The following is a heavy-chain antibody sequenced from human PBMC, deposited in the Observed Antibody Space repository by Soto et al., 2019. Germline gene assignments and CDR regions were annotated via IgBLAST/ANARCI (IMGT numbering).Heavy chain of an antibody. Sequence: KPSETLSLTCTVSGGSISSSSYYWGWIRQPPGKGLEWIGTIYYTGSTYYNPSLKSRVTISVDTSKSQFSLKLTSVTATDTAVYYCARQPCSSSSCWFDPWGQGTLVTVSS. CDR2: IYYTGST. J-gene: IGHJ5*02. CDR1: GGSISSSSYY. V-gene: IGHV4-39*01. D-gene: IGHD6-6*01. CDR3: ARQPCSSSSCWFDP.